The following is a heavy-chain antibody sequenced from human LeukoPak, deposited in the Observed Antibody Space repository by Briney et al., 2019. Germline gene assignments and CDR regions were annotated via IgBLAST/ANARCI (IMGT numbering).Heavy chain of an antibody. CDR1: GFTLSSYA. CDR2: ISVSGNT. J-gene: IGHJ4*02. V-gene: IGHV3-23*01. CDR3: AKQSGYSYGYDY. Sequence: PGGSLRLSRAASGFTLSSYAMSWVRQGPGKGLEWVSAISVSGNTYHADSVKGRFTISRDSSKNTLYLQMNSLRAEDTAVYYCAKQSGYSYGYDYWGQGTLVTVSS. D-gene: IGHD5-18*01.